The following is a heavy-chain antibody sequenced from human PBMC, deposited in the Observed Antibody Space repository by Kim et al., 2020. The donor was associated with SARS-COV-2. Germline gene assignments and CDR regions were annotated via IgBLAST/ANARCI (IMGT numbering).Heavy chain of an antibody. CDR1: GFTVSSNY. Sequence: GGSLRLSCAASGFTVSSNYMSWVRQAPGKGLEWVAVIYSGGSAYYADSVKDRFTISRDNSKNTLYLQMNSLRAEDTAVYYCARGIYCSGGSCYGGADYWGQGTLVTVSS. CDR2: IYSGGSA. D-gene: IGHD2-15*01. V-gene: IGHV3-66*01. CDR3: ARGIYCSGGSCYGGADY. J-gene: IGHJ4*02.